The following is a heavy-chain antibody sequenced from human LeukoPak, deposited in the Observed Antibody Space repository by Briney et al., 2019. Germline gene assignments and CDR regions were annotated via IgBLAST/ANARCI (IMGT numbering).Heavy chain of an antibody. D-gene: IGHD6-13*01. CDR1: GFTFSRYW. J-gene: IGHJ3*01. CDR2: IDSDGSST. V-gene: IGHV3-74*01. Sequence: PGGSLRLSCEASGFTFSRYWMHWVRQPPGKGLVWVSRIDSDGSSTGYTDSVKGRFTISRDNAKNTLYLQMNSLRAEDTAVYYCAGGISATGGGWGQGTMVTVSS. CDR3: AGGISATGGG.